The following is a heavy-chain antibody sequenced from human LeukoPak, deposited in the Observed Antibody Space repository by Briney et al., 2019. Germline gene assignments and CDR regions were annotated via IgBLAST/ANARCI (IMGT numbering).Heavy chain of an antibody. D-gene: IGHD3-10*01. CDR2: IKQDGTEK. V-gene: IGHV3-7*03. CDR3: ATKLLWFGELISEAPTDY. J-gene: IGHJ4*02. CDR1: GFTFSGYW. Sequence: GGSLRLSCAASGFTFSGYWMSWLRQAPGKGLGWVANIKQDGTEKYYVDSVKGRFIISRDNAKNSLYLQMNSLRAEDTAVYYCATKLLWFGELISEAPTDYWGQGTLVTVSS.